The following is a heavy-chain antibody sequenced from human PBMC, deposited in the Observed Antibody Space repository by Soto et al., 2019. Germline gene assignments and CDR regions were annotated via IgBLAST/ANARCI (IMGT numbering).Heavy chain of an antibody. CDR3: ARAGCSGGSCYFAGNWFDP. CDR2: IYTSGST. CDR1: GGSISSYY. D-gene: IGHD2-15*01. J-gene: IGHJ5*02. V-gene: IGHV4-4*07. Sequence: KPSETLSLTCTVSGGSISSYYWSWIRQPAGKXLEWIGRIYTSGSTNYNPSLKSRVAMSVDTSKNQFSLKLSSVTAADTAVYYCARAGCSGGSCYFAGNWFDPWGQGTLVTVSS.